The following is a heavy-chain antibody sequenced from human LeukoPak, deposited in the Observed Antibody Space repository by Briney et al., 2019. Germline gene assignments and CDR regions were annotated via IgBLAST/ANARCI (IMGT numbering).Heavy chain of an antibody. CDR1: GFIFTSNR. CDR2: IKHDGSEQ. J-gene: IGHJ5*02. CDR3: TRGLGEHGGVSDR. Sequence: GGPLRLSCAASGFIFTSNRMNWVRQAPGKGLEWVANIKHDGSEQIYVDSVKGRFTISRDNAKDSVYLQMNSLRAEDTAVYYCTRGLGEHGGVSDRWGQGTLVIVS. V-gene: IGHV3-7*01. D-gene: IGHD3-16*01.